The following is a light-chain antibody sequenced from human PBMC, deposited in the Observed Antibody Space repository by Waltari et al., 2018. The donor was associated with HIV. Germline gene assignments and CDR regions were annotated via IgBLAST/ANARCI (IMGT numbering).Light chain of an antibody. Sequence: EIVLTQSPGTLSLSPGERATLSCRASQSVSSYLAWYQQKPGQAPRLLIYDASSRAIGIPDRFSGSVSGTDFTLTISRLEPEDFEVYYCQQYVNSPYTFGQGTKLEIK. CDR3: QQYVNSPYT. CDR2: DAS. CDR1: QSVSSY. J-gene: IGKJ2*01. V-gene: IGKV3-20*01.